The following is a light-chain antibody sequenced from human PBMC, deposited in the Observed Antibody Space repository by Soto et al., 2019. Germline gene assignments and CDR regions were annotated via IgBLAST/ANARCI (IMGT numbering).Light chain of an antibody. CDR1: SSDVGGYNY. CDR3: SSYTSSTTPV. CDR2: DVS. Sequence: QSALTQPASVSGSPGQSITISCTGTSSDVGGYNYVSWYQQHPGKAPKLMIYDVSNRPSGVSNRFSGSKSGNTASLTISGLQAEDEADYYCSSYTSSTTPVFGGVPKLTVL. J-gene: IGLJ2*01. V-gene: IGLV2-14*01.